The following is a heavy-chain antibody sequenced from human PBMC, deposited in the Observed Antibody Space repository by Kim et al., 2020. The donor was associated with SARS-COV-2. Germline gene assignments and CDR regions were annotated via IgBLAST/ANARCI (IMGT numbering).Heavy chain of an antibody. D-gene: IGHD2-8*01. CDR3: ARVGVLPMIGGYYFDN. V-gene: IGHV3-53*01. J-gene: IGHJ4*02. Sequence: GGSLRLSCAASGFTVSRNYMSWVRQAPGKGLEWVSVIYSGGSTYYADSVKGRFTISRDNSKNTLHLQMNSLRGEDTAVYYCARVGVLPMIGGYYFDNGGQRALVSVSS. CDR1: GFTVSRNY. CDR2: IYSGGST.